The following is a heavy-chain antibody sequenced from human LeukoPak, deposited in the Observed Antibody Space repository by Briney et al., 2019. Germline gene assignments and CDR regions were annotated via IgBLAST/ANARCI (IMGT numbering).Heavy chain of an antibody. J-gene: IGHJ4*02. CDR3: ARDKGRGYSYGWDY. Sequence: GGSLRLSCAASGFTFSSYGMHWVRQAPGKGLEWVAVISYDGSNKYYADSVKGRFTISRDNAKNSLYLQMNSLRAEDTAVYYCARDKGRGYSYGWDYWGQGTLVTVSS. CDR1: GFTFSSYG. D-gene: IGHD5-18*01. V-gene: IGHV3-30*03. CDR2: ISYDGSNK.